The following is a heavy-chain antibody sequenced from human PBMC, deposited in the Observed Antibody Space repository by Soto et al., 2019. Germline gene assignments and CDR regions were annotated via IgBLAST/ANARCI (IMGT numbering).Heavy chain of an antibody. Sequence: QVQLMESGGSVLQPGRSLRLSCAASGFTFSSYGMHGVRQAPGKGLAWVTIISNDGSIQYYGDSVKGRFTVSRDNSKNTLFLEMNSLTAEDTATYYCAKDRRDSSGTCSRCFGMDVWGQGTTVTVSS. CDR1: GFTFSSYG. D-gene: IGHD3-22*01. CDR2: ISNDGSIQ. CDR3: AKDRRDSSGTCSRCFGMDV. V-gene: IGHV3-30*18. J-gene: IGHJ6*02.